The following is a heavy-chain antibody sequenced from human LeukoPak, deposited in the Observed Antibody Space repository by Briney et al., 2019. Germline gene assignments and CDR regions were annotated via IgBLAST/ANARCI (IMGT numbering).Heavy chain of an antibody. V-gene: IGHV3-21*01. CDR3: VGSRIAAAVDAFDI. Sequence: PGGSLRLSCAASGFTFSSYSMNWVRQAPGKGLEWVSSISSSSSYIYYADSVKGRFTISRDNAKNSLYLQMNSLRAEDTAVYYCVGSRIAAAVDAFDIWGQGTMVTVSS. CDR1: GFTFSSYS. J-gene: IGHJ3*02. CDR2: ISSSSSYI. D-gene: IGHD6-13*01.